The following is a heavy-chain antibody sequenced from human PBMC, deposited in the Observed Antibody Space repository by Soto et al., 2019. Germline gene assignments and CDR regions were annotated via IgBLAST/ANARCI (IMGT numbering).Heavy chain of an antibody. CDR2: ISSSSSTI. D-gene: IGHD4-17*01. J-gene: IGHJ4*02. CDR3: AREPPSTVTPDY. CDR1: GFHFSSYS. V-gene: IGHV3-48*01. Sequence: GGSLRLSCAASGFHFSSYSMNWVRQAPGKGLEWVSYISSSSSTINYAESVKGRFTISRDNAKNSLYLQMNSLRAEDTAVYYCAREPPSTVTPDYWGQGTLVTVSS.